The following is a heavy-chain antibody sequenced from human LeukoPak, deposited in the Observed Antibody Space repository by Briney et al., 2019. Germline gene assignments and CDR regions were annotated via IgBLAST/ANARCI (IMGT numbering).Heavy chain of an antibody. CDR2: DYSGDAT. J-gene: IGHJ4*02. CDR1: AFSVSSNY. V-gene: IGHV3-53*01. Sequence: GGSLRLPCAASAFSVSSNYMSWVRQAPGKGLEWVSGIDYSGDATNYADSVQGRFTVSRDNSKNTLYLQMNNLRAEDTAVYYCATTRVCGGVLLRPSCLYFEDWGQGALVTVSS. CDR3: ATTRVCGGVLLRPSCLYFED. D-gene: IGHD3-10*01.